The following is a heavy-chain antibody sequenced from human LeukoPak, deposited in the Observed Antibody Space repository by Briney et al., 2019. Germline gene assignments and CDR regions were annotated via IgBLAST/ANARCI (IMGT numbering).Heavy chain of an antibody. D-gene: IGHD3-22*01. V-gene: IGHV3-30*04. J-gene: IGHJ4*02. Sequence: SGGSLRLSCAASGFTFSSYAMHWVRQAPGKGLEWVAVISYDGSNKYYADSVKGRFTISRDNSKNTLYLQMNSLRAEDTAVYYCARDQTYYYDSSGYPFDYWGQGTLVTVSS. CDR3: ARDQTYYYDSSGYPFDY. CDR2: ISYDGSNK. CDR1: GFTFSSYA.